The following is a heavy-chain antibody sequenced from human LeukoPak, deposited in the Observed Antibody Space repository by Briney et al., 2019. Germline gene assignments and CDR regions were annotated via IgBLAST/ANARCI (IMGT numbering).Heavy chain of an antibody. Sequence: ASVKVYCKASGYTFTSYDISWVRQAPGQGLEWMGWISAYNGNTNYAQKLQGRVTMTTDTSTSTAYMELRSLRSDDTAVYYCARGPHYYGSGSYPEDYWGQGTLVTVSS. V-gene: IGHV1-18*04. J-gene: IGHJ4*02. D-gene: IGHD3-10*01. CDR1: GYTFTSYD. CDR2: ISAYNGNT. CDR3: ARGPHYYGSGSYPEDY.